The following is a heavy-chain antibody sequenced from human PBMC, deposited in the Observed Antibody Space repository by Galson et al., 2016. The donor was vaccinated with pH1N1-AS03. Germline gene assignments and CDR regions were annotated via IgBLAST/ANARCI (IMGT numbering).Heavy chain of an antibody. V-gene: IGHV3-30*02. CDR1: GLSFSSYG. CDR3: AKDHSNFYGMDV. CDR2: IPYDGNNK. D-gene: IGHD4-11*01. Sequence: SLRLSCAASGLSFSSYGMHWARQAPGKGLEWVAFIPYDGNNKYYSDSVKGRFTISRDNSKNTVYLQMNSLRAEDTAVYYCAKDHSNFYGMDVWGQGTTVTLSS. J-gene: IGHJ6*02.